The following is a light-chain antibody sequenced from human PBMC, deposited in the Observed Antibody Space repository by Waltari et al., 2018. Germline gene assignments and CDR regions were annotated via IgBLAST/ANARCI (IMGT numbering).Light chain of an antibody. CDR3: CSYAGSSSLWV. CDR2: EGS. Sequence: QSALTQPASVSGSPGQSITISCTGTSSDVGRYNFVSWYQQPPDRSPQLVIFEGSQRPAGNSTRFSGSKSGSTAALTISGLQAEDEATYYCCSYAGSSSLWVFGGGTKLSVL. V-gene: IGLV2-23*01. CDR1: SSDVGRYNF. J-gene: IGLJ3*02.